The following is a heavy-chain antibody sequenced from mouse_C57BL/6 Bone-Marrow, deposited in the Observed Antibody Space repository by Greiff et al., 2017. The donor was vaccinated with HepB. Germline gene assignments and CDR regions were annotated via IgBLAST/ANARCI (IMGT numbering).Heavy chain of an antibody. D-gene: IGHD2-4*01. CDR3: ARDYDDPKDY. Sequence: VQLQQSGPELVKPGASVKISCKASGYSFTSYYIHWVKQRPGQGLEWIGWIYPGSGNTKYNEKFKGKATLTADTSSSTAYMQLSSLTSEDSAVYYCARDYDDPKDYWGQGTSVTVSS. V-gene: IGHV1-66*01. CDR1: GYSFTSYY. CDR2: IYPGSGNT. J-gene: IGHJ4*01.